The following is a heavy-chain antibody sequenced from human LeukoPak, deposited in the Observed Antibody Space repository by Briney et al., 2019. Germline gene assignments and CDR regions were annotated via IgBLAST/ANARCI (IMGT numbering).Heavy chain of an antibody. CDR1: GGTFSSYA. CDR2: IIPILGIA. CDR3: AGRAYDSSGYYSGYFQH. D-gene: IGHD3-22*01. J-gene: IGHJ1*01. Sequence: GSSVKVSCKASGGTFSSYAISWVRQAPGQGLEWMGRIIPILGIANYAQKFQGRVTITADKSTSTAYMELSSLRSEDTAVYYCAGRAYDSSGYYSGYFQHWGQGTLVTVSS. V-gene: IGHV1-69*04.